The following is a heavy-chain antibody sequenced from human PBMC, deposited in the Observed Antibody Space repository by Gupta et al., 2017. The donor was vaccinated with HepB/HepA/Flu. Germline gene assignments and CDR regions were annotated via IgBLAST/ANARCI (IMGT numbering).Heavy chain of an antibody. CDR3: TREPTHLHMDV. V-gene: IGHV1-18*01. Sequence: GGSSNSYGITWVRQAPGQGLEWVGWITAYNGHRSYAQKFQGRVTMTTDTSTSTAYMELRSLRADDTAVYYGTREPTHLHMDVGGKGTTVTVSS. CDR2: ITAYNGHR. CDR1: GGSSNSYG. D-gene: IGHD3-3*02. J-gene: IGHJ6*04.